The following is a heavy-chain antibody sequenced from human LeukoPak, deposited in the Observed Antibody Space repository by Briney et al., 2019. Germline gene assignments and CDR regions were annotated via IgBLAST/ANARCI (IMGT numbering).Heavy chain of an antibody. V-gene: IGHV4-59*04. CDR3: AKHEGCSTTSCTGDWFDP. CDR2: MYYSGST. J-gene: IGHJ5*02. D-gene: IGHD2-2*01. Sequence: SETLSLTCTVSGGSISSYYWSWIRQPPGKGLEWIGYMYYSGSTNYNPSLKSRGTISVDTSKNQFSLKLSSVTAADTAVYFCAKHEGCSTTSCTGDWFDPWGQGILVTVSS. CDR1: GGSISSYY.